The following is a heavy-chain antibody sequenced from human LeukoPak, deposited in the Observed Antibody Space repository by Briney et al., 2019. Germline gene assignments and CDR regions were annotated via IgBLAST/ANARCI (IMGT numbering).Heavy chain of an antibody. J-gene: IGHJ4*02. D-gene: IGHD3-22*01. V-gene: IGHV3-73*01. CDR3: TRRDYYDSSGNDY. CDR1: GFTFSGSA. CDR2: IRSKANSYAT. Sequence: GRSLRLSCAASGFTFSGSAMHWVRQASGKGLEWVGRIRSKANSYATAYAASVKGRFTISRDDSKNTAYLQMNSLKTEDTAVYYCTRRDYYDSSGNDYWGQGTLVTVSS.